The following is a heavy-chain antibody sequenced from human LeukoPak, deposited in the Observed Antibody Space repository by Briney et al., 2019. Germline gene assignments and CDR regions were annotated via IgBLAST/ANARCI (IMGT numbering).Heavy chain of an antibody. V-gene: IGHV3-53*01. Sequence: QSGGSLRLSCAASGFTVSNNYMSWVRQAPGKGLEWVSVIYSGGSTYYADSVKGRFTISRDNSKNTLYLQMNILRAEDTAVYYCSRDYGGNLFYFDYWGQGTLVTVSS. CDR3: SRDYGGNLFYFDY. CDR2: IYSGGST. J-gene: IGHJ4*02. D-gene: IGHD4-23*01. CDR1: GFTVSNNY.